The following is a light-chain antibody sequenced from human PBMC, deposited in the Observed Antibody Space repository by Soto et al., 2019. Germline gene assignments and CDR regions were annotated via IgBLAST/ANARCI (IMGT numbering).Light chain of an antibody. CDR3: QQYNNWPLT. Sequence: EIVMTQSPATLSVSPGDRATLSCRASESVTSSLAWYQQKPGQPPRLLVYAASTRATGFPARFSGSGSGTEFTLTISSLQSEDFAVYYCQQYNNWPLTFGGGTKVDIK. CDR2: AAS. V-gene: IGKV3D-15*01. J-gene: IGKJ4*01. CDR1: ESVTSS.